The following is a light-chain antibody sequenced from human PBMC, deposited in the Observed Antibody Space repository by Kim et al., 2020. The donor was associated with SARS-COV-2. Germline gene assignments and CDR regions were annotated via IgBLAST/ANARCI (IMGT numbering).Light chain of an antibody. CDR2: DAS. Sequence: SPGESATPSCRASQSVSSSYLAWYQQKPGQAPRLLIYDASSRATGIPDRFSGSGSGTDFTLTISRLEPEDFAVYYCQQYGSSPRTFGQGTKVDIK. J-gene: IGKJ1*01. V-gene: IGKV3-20*01. CDR3: QQYGSSPRT. CDR1: QSVSSSY.